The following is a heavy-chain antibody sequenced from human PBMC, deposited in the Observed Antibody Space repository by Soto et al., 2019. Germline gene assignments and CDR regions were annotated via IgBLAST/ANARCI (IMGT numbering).Heavy chain of an antibody. Sequence: PGGSLSLSCVPSGFTFSSHSMTWVRQNPGKELERLSYVSGGSKSIYYSASVKGRFSIARDNAKNSLYLQINSLRADDMAVYYFAGSIAARLNCFDPWGQGTLVTVSS. D-gene: IGHD6-6*01. CDR1: GFTFSSHS. V-gene: IGHV3-48*04. CDR3: AGSIAARLNCFDP. J-gene: IGHJ5*02. CDR2: VSGGSKSI.